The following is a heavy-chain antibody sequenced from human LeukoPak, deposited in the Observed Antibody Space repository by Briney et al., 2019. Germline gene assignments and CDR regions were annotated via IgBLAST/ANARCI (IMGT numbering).Heavy chain of an antibody. V-gene: IGHV3-30*02. CDR3: AKGRYSSSWYWFDP. Sequence: GGTLRLSCAASGFTFSSYGMHWVRQAPGKGLEWVALIRYDGSNKYYADSVKGRFTISRDNSKNTLYLQMNSLRAEDTAVYYCAKGRYSSSWYWFDPWGQGTLVTVSS. J-gene: IGHJ5*02. CDR2: IRYDGSNK. D-gene: IGHD6-13*01. CDR1: GFTFSSYG.